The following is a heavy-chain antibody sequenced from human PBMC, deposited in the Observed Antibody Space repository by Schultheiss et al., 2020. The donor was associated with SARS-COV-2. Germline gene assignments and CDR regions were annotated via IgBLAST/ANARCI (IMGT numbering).Heavy chain of an antibody. CDR1: GFTFSSYA. Sequence: GGSLRLSCAASGFTFSSYAMSWVRQAPGKGLEWVSAISGSGGSTYYADSVKGRFTISRDNSKNTLYLQMNSLRAEDTAVYYCAKGNGDYSSKIYYYYYGMDVWGQGNPGHRLL. V-gene: IGHV3-23*01. D-gene: IGHD4-17*01. CDR2: ISGSGGST. J-gene: IGHJ6*02. CDR3: AKGNGDYSSKIYYYYYGMDV.